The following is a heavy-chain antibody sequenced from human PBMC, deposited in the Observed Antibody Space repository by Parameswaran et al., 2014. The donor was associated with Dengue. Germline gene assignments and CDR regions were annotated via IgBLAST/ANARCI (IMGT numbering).Heavy chain of an antibody. CDR3: ARPVVKQVPYDAFDI. V-gene: IGHV5-51*01. J-gene: IGHJ3*02. CDR2: IYPGDSDT. D-gene: IGHD6-13*01. Sequence: VRQMPGKGLEWMGIIYPGDSDTRYSPSFQGQVTISADKSISTAYLQWSSLKASDTAMYYCARPVVKQVPYDAFDIWGQGTMVTVSS.